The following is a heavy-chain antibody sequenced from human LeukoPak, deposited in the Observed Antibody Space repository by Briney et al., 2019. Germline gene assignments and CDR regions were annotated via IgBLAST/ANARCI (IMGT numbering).Heavy chain of an antibody. Sequence: GSLRLSCAASGFTFSSYAMSWIRQPPGKGLEWIGEINHSGSTNYNPSLKSRVTISVDTSKNQFSLKLSSVTAADTAVYYCARGRYYYDSSGPHYFDYWGQGTLVTVSS. CDR2: INHSGST. CDR1: GFTFSSYA. J-gene: IGHJ4*02. D-gene: IGHD3-22*01. CDR3: ARGRYYYDSSGPHYFDY. V-gene: IGHV4-34*01.